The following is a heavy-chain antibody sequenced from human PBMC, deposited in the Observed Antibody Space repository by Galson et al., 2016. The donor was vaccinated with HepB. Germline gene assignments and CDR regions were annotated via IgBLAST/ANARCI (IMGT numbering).Heavy chain of an antibody. CDR2: IYYSGTT. V-gene: IGHV4-61*01. J-gene: IGHJ5*02. CDR3: AREGVQLPFNWFDP. CDR1: GGSVSSGSYY. D-gene: IGHD5-18*01. Sequence: SETLSLTCTVPGGSVSSGSYYWNWIRQPPGKGLEWIGYIYYSGTTNYNPPLKSRVTISVHTSKNQFSLKLNSVTAADTAMYYCAREGVQLPFNWFDPWGQGTLVTVSS.